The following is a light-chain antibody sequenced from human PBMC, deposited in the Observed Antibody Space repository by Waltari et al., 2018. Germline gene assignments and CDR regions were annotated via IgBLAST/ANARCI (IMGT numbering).Light chain of an antibody. J-gene: IGLJ1*01. V-gene: IGLV3-21*04. CDR1: NIGSKS. CDR3: QVWDSSSDHNYV. CDR2: DDS. Sequence: SYVVTQPPSVSVAPGKTASITCGGNNIGSKSVHWYQQKPGQAPVLVIYDDSDRRSGIPERVSGSNSGNTATLTISRVEAGDEADYYCQVWDSSSDHNYVFGTATKVTVL.